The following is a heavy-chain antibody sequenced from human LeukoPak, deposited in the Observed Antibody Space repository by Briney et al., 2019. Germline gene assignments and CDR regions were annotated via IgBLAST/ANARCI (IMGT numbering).Heavy chain of an antibody. D-gene: IGHD4-17*01. CDR2: INWNGGST. Sequence: PGGSLRLSCAASGFAFSSYAMSWVRQAPGKGLEWVSGINWNGGSTGYADSVKGRFTISRDNAKNSLYLQMNSLRAEDTALYYCARGYGDYFDYWGQGTLVTVSS. J-gene: IGHJ4*02. CDR1: GFAFSSYA. CDR3: ARGYGDYFDY. V-gene: IGHV3-20*04.